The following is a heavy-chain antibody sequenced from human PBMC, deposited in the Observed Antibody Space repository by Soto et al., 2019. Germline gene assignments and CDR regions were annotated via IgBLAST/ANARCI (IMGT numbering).Heavy chain of an antibody. V-gene: IGHV1-18*04. CDR1: GYTFTSYG. J-gene: IGHJ4*02. CDR2: ISAYNGNT. CDR3: ASGVRSSTYFDAFDF. Sequence: ASVKVSCKASGYTFTSYGISWVRQAPGQGLEWMGWISAYNGNTNYAQKLQGRVTMTTDTSTSTAYMELRSLRSDDTAVYYCASGVRSSTYFDAFDFWGQGPLVTVST. D-gene: IGHD3-9*01.